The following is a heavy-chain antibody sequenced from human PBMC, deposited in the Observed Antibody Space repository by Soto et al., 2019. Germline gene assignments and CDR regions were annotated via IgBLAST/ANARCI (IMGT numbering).Heavy chain of an antibody. CDR3: ASGGHDAFDI. D-gene: IGHD1-26*01. V-gene: IGHV3-33*01. J-gene: IGHJ3*02. CDR2: IWYDGSNK. CDR1: GFTFSSYG. Sequence: GGSLRLSCAASGFTFSSYGMHWVRQAPGKGLEWVAVIWYDGSNKYYAGSVKGRFTISRDNSKNTLYLQMNSLRAEDTAVYYCASGGHDAFDIWGQGTMVTVSS.